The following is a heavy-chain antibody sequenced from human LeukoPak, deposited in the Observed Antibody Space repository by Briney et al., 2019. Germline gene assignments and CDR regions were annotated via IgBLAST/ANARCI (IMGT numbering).Heavy chain of an antibody. J-gene: IGHJ3*02. V-gene: IGHV3-48*01. Sequence: GGSLRLSCAASGFTFSSYSMNWVRQAPGKGLEWVSYISSSSTIYYADSVKGRFTISRDNSKNTLYLQMGSLRAEDMAVYYCARAGRDGYNFLLDAFDIWGQGTMVTVSS. CDR3: ARAGRDGYNFLLDAFDI. D-gene: IGHD5-24*01. CDR2: ISSSSTI. CDR1: GFTFSSYS.